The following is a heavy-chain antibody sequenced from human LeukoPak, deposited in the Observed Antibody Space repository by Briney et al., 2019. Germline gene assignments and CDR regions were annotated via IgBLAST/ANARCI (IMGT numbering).Heavy chain of an antibody. CDR3: TTAVIMDV. CDR1: GFTFSSYG. J-gene: IGHJ6*03. Sequence: GGSLRLSCAASGFTFSSYGMHWVRQAPGKGLEWVAFIRYDGSNKYYADSVKGRFTISRDNSKNTLYLQMNSLKTEDTAVYYCTTAVIMDVWGKGTTVTISS. D-gene: IGHD4-11*01. CDR2: IRYDGSNK. V-gene: IGHV3-30*02.